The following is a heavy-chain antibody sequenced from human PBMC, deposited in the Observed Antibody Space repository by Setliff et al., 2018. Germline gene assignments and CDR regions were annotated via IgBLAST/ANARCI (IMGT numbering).Heavy chain of an antibody. CDR1: GGTFSSYT. CDR2: IIPILGIA. D-gene: IGHD6-19*01. Sequence: SVKVSCKASGGTFSSYTISWVRQAPGQGLEWMGRIIPILGIANYAQKFQGRVTITADKSTSTAYMELSSLRSEDTAVYYCAKDREAVAGHPDWYYGMDVWGQGTTVTVSS. J-gene: IGHJ6*02. V-gene: IGHV1-69*04. CDR3: AKDREAVAGHPDWYYGMDV.